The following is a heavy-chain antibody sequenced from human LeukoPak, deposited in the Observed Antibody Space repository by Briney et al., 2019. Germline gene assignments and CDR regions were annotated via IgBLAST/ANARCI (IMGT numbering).Heavy chain of an antibody. CDR1: GGSISSYY. D-gene: IGHD4-17*01. V-gene: IGHV4-59*01. CDR2: IYYSGST. CDR3: ARVDYGDYVGNFDY. J-gene: IGHJ4*02. Sequence: SETLSLTCTVSGGSISSYYWSWIRQPPGKGLEWIGYIYYSGSTNYNPSLKSRVTISVDTSKNQFSLKLSSVTAADTAVYYCARVDYGDYVGNFDYWGQGTLVTVSS.